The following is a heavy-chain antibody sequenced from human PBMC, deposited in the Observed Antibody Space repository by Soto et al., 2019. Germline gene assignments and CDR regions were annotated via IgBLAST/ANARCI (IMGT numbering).Heavy chain of an antibody. Sequence: GGSLRLSCAASGFTFSSYSMNWVRQAPGKGLEWVSSISSSSSYIYYADSVKGRFTISRDNAKNSLYLQMNSLRAEDTAVYYCARQNNPVGVAGMGVDDYWGQGTLVTVSS. D-gene: IGHD6-19*01. CDR2: ISSSSSYI. CDR3: ARQNNPVGVAGMGVDDY. V-gene: IGHV3-21*01. J-gene: IGHJ4*02. CDR1: GFTFSSYS.